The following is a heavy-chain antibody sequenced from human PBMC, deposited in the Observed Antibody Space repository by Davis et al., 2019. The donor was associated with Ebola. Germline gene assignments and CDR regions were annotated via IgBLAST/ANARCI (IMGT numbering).Heavy chain of an antibody. D-gene: IGHD5-18*01. CDR1: GFTFSSYTM. J-gene: IGHJ6*03. Sequence: MPGGSLRLSCAASGFTFSSYTMNWVRQAPGKRLEWIGEIYHSGITSYNPSLESRVIMSIDKSKNLFSLNLNSVTAADTALYYCARGSSNGSKYYYYYYMDVWGKGTTVTVSS. CDR3: ARGSSNGSKYYYYYYMDV. V-gene: IGHV4-4*02. CDR2: IYHSGIT.